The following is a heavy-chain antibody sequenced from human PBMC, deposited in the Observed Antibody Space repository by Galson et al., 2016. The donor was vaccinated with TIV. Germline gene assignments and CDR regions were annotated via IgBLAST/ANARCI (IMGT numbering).Heavy chain of an antibody. D-gene: IGHD5-24*01. CDR1: GFSFSIYN. J-gene: IGHJ4*02. V-gene: IGHV3-48*01. CDR3: AREGRDGYNPYFDS. Sequence: SLRLSCAASGFSFSIYNMNWVRQAPGKGLEWISYISTTGALIYYADSVRGRFTISRDNAKNSLYLQMNSLRAEDTAVYYCAREGRDGYNPYFDSWGQGTLVTVSS. CDR2: ISTTGALI.